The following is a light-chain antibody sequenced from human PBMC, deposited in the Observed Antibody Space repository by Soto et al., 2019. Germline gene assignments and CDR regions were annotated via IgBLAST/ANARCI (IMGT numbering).Light chain of an antibody. V-gene: IGKV3-20*01. CDR3: QQYVSSPLT. CDR2: GAS. Sequence: EIVLAQSPGTLSLSPGERATLSCRASQSVTNSFLAWYQQKPGQAPRLLIYGASRRATGIPDRFTGSGSGTDFTLTISRLEPEDFAVYYCQQYVSSPLTFGGGTKVEIK. CDR1: QSVTNSF. J-gene: IGKJ4*01.